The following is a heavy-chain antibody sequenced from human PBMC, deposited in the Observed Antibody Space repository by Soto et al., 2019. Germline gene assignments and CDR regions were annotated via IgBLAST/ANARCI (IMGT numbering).Heavy chain of an antibody. Sequence: ASVKVSCKASGYTFTRYYMHWVRQAPGQGLEWMGIINPSGGSTSYAQKFQGRVTMTRDTSTSTVYMELSSLRSEDTAVYYCARDEVLAVAGTEDAFDIWGQGTMVTVSS. J-gene: IGHJ3*02. CDR1: GYTFTRYY. V-gene: IGHV1-46*03. CDR3: ARDEVLAVAGTEDAFDI. D-gene: IGHD6-19*01. CDR2: INPSGGST.